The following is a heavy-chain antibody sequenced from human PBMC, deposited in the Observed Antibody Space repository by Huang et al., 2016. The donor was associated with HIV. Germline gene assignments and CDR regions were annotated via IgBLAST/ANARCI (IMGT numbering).Heavy chain of an antibody. Sequence: EVQLVESGGGLVQPGGSLRFSCAASDFAFSSYWMMWLRQVPGKGLEWVASIREDSGQKEYLDSVKGRFIISRDNPKKSLYLQMNNLRAEDAAVYYCARDPFIKAFDIWGQGTLVTVSS. CDR2: IREDSGQK. J-gene: IGHJ3*02. CDR3: ARDPFIKAFDI. V-gene: IGHV3-7*01. CDR1: DFAFSSYW.